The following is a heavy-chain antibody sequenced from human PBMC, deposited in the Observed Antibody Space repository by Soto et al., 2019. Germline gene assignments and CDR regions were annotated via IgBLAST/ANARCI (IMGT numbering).Heavy chain of an antibody. CDR3: ARVLVNYDFWSGYVNWFDP. Sequence: SETLSLTCTVSGGSISSGDYYWSWIRQPPGKGLEWIGYIYYSGSTYYNPSLKSRVTISVDTSKNQFSLKLSSVTAADTAVYYCARVLVNYDFWSGYVNWFDPRGQGTLVTVSS. V-gene: IGHV4-30-4*01. CDR1: GGSISSGDYY. D-gene: IGHD3-3*01. J-gene: IGHJ5*02. CDR2: IYYSGST.